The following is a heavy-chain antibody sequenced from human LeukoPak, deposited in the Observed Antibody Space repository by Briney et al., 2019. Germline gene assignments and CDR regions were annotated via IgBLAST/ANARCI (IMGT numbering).Heavy chain of an antibody. V-gene: IGHV4-39*01. CDR2: IYSSGST. CDR3: ARGRSSGWYPTVRHFDY. D-gene: IGHD6-19*01. Sequence: PSETLSLTCTVSGGSIRSSYYYWGWIRQPPGKGLEWIGSIYSSGSTYYNPSLKSRVTISVDTSKNQFSLKLTSVTAADTAVYYCARGRSSGWYPTVRHFDYWGQGTLVTVSS. CDR1: GGSIRSSYYY. J-gene: IGHJ4*02.